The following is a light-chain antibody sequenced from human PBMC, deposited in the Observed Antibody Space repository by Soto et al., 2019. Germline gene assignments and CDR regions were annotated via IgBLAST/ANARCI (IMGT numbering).Light chain of an antibody. CDR2: DVS. J-gene: IGLJ1*01. V-gene: IGLV2-14*03. CDR1: SSDVGAFNY. CDR3: NSYTSNNTYV. Sequence: QSVLTQPASVSGSPGQAITISCSGTSSDVGAFNYVSWYQQHPGKAPKLMIYDVSNRPSGVSSRFSGSKSGNTASLTISGLRAEDEADYYCNSYTSNNTYVFGTGTRSPS.